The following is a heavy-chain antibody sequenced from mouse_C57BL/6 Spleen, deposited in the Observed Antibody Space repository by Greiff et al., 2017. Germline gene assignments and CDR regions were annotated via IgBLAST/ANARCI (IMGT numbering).Heavy chain of an antibody. CDR3: ARAGLGLREGAVDY. Sequence: EVQLQQSGAELVRPGASVKLSCTASGFNIKDDYMHWVKQRPEQGLEWIGWIDPENGDTDYTSKFQGKATLTADTSSTTAYLQLSSLTSEDTAVYYCARAGLGLREGAVDYWGQGTSVTVSA. CDR2: IDPENGDT. V-gene: IGHV14-4*01. J-gene: IGHJ4*01. CDR1: GFNIKDDY. D-gene: IGHD2-2*01.